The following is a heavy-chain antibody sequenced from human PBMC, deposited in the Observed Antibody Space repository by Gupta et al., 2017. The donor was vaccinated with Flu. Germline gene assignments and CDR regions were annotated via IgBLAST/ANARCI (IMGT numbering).Heavy chain of an antibody. V-gene: IGHV3-30*18. Sequence: QVRLVQSGGGAVQSGVSLILSCAASGFPFSSYGMHWVLPAPGTGLEWVADISLDGGNKYYADSVEGRFTISRDNSKNTLYLQMNSVRDEDSAVYYCAKDPGGYSYGYFDYWGQGTLVTVSS. J-gene: IGHJ4*02. D-gene: IGHD5-18*01. CDR1: GFPFSSYG. CDR2: ISLDGGNK. CDR3: AKDPGGYSYGYFDY.